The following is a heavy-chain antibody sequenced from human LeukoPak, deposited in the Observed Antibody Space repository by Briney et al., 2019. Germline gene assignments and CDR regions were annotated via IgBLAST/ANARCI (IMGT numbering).Heavy chain of an antibody. D-gene: IGHD2-15*01. Sequence: SETLSLTCTVSGVSISSSSYYWGWIRQPPGKGLEWIGSIYYSGSTYYNPSLKSRVTISVDTSKNQFSLKLSSVTAADTAVYYCARIARARGSCNWGQGTLVTVSS. CDR1: GVSISSSSYY. J-gene: IGHJ4*02. CDR3: ARIARARGSCN. CDR2: IYYSGST. V-gene: IGHV4-39*01.